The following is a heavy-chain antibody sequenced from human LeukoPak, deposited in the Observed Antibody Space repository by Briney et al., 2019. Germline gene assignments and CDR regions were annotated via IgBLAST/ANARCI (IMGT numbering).Heavy chain of an antibody. J-gene: IGHJ4*02. CDR1: GGSISSGSYY. Sequence: SETPSLTCTVSGGSISSGSYYWSWIRQPAGKGLEWIGRIYTSGSTNYNPSLKSRVTISVDTSKNKFSLKLSSVTAADTAVYYCARGITIFGVVTGYFDYWGQGTLVTVSS. CDR3: ARGITIFGVVTGYFDY. D-gene: IGHD3-3*01. V-gene: IGHV4-61*02. CDR2: IYTSGST.